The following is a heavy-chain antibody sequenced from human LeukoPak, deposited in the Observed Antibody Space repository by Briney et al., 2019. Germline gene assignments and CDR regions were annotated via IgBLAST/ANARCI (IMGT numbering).Heavy chain of an antibody. Sequence: SETLSLTCTVSGGSISSYYWSWIRQPPGKGLEWIGYIYYSGSTNYNPSLKSRVTISVDTSKNQFSLKLSSVTAADTAVYYCARNLGNSSSWYWYGLDPWGKETLVTV. J-gene: IGHJ5*02. CDR1: GGSISSYY. D-gene: IGHD6-13*01. V-gene: IGHV4-59*08. CDR3: ARNLGNSSSWYWYGLDP. CDR2: IYYSGST.